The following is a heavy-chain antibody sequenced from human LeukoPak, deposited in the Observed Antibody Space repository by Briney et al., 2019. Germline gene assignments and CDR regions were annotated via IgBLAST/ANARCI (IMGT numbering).Heavy chain of an antibody. CDR3: ARDLGDWYFDL. CDR2: IYYSGST. Sequence: SETLSLTCTVSGGSISSYYWSWIRQPPGKGLEWIGYIYYSGSTNYNPSLKSRVTISVDTSKRQFSLKLSSVAAADTAVYYCARDLGDWYFDLWGRGTLVTVSS. V-gene: IGHV4-59*01. CDR1: GGSISSYY. J-gene: IGHJ2*01. D-gene: IGHD3-3*01.